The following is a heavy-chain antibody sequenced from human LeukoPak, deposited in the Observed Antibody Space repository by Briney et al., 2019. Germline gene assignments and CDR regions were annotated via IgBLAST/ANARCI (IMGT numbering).Heavy chain of an antibody. J-gene: IGHJ6*03. Sequence: GGSVKVSCKASGYTFTGYYMHWVRQAPGQGLEWMGLINPNSGGTNYAQKFQGRVTMTRDTSISTAYMELSRLRSDDTAVYYCARGPAATTRTYYYMDVWGKGTTVTISS. V-gene: IGHV1-2*02. CDR3: ARGPAATTRTYYYMDV. CDR1: GYTFTGYY. D-gene: IGHD2-15*01. CDR2: INPNSGGT.